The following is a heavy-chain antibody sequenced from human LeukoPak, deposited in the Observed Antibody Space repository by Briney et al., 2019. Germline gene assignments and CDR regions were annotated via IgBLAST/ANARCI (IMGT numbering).Heavy chain of an antibody. CDR2: INYSGST. J-gene: IGHJ4*02. Sequence: SETLSLTCGVYGGSFSGHYWNWIRQPPGKGLEWIGEINYSGSTNYNPSLKSRVTISVDTSKNQFSLRLNSVTAADTAMYYCAKSGGYGLIDYWGQGTLVTVSS. CDR3: AKSGGYGLIDY. D-gene: IGHD1-26*01. CDR1: GGSFSGHY. V-gene: IGHV4-34*01.